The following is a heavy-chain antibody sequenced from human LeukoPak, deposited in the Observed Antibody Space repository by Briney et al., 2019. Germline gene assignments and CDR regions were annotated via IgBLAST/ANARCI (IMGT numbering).Heavy chain of an antibody. CDR2: INHSGST. V-gene: IGHV4-38-2*02. CDR1: GYSISSGYY. D-gene: IGHD3-3*01. J-gene: IGHJ4*02. Sequence: SETLSLTCTVSGYSISSGYYWAWIRQPPGKGLEWIGEINHSGSTNYNPSLKSRVTISVDTSKNQFSLKLSSVTAADTAVYYCARVEFTYYDFWSGYPYYFDYWGQGTLVTVSS. CDR3: ARVEFTYYDFWSGYPYYFDY.